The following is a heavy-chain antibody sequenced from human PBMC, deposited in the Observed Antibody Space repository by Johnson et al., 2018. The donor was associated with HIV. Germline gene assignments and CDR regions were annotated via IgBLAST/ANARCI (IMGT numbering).Heavy chain of an antibody. D-gene: IGHD5-18*01. CDR1: GFIFSNYG. CDR2: IWKDGSTK. V-gene: IGHV3-33*01. CDR3: ARDGGYSYFAFDL. Sequence: VQVVESGGDVVQPGRSLRLSCAASGFIFSNYGMHWVRQAPGKGLEWVAVIWKDGSTKYYADSVKGRSAISRDNSKNTFYLQLNTVRAEDTAVYYCARDGGYSYFAFDLWGQGTVVTVSS. J-gene: IGHJ3*01.